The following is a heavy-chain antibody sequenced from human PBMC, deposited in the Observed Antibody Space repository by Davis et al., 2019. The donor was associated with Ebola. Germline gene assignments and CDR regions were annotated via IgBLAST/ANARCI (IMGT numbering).Heavy chain of an antibody. CDR3: ARWRITGTTGWFDP. J-gene: IGHJ5*02. Sequence: ASVKVSCKASGGTFSSYAISWVRQAPGQGLEWMGWINPNSGGTNYAQKFQGRVTMTRDTSISTAYMELSRLRSDDTAVYYCARWRITGTTGWFDPWGQGTLVTVSS. D-gene: IGHD1-7*01. CDR1: GGTFSSYA. CDR2: INPNSGGT. V-gene: IGHV1-2*02.